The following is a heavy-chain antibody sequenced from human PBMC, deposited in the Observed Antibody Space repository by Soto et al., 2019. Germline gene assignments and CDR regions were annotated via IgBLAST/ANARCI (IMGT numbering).Heavy chain of an antibody. Sequence: EVQLLESGGGLVQPGGSLRLSCAASGFTFSSYAMSGVRQAPGKGLEWVSAISGSGGTTYYADSVKGRFTFSRDNSKNTLYLQMNSLRAEDTAVYYCAKTANGWFSAFDIWGQGTMVSVSS. D-gene: IGHD6-19*01. CDR2: ISGSGGTT. CDR1: GFTFSSYA. J-gene: IGHJ3*02. CDR3: AKTANGWFSAFDI. V-gene: IGHV3-23*01.